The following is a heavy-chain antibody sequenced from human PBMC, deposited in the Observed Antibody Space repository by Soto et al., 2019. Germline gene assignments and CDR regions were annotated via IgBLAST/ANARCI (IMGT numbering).Heavy chain of an antibody. CDR2: IGTAGDT. Sequence: EVQLVESGGSLVQPGGSLRLSCAASGFTFSNYEMHWVRQVTGKGLEWVSGIGTAGDTKYVGSVKGRFTISRDNAKNSLYLQMNSLRAEDTAVYYCAGRRQVINDYYGLADWGQGTTVIVSS. J-gene: IGHJ6*02. V-gene: IGHV3-13*01. CDR3: AGRRQVINDYYGLAD. CDR1: GFTFSNYE. D-gene: IGHD2-21*01.